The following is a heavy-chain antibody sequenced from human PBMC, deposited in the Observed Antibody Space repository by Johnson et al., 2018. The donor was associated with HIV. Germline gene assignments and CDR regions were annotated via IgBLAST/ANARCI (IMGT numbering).Heavy chain of an antibody. V-gene: IGHV3-30*04. D-gene: IGHD1-26*01. J-gene: IGHJ3*02. CDR2: IPFHGNQQ. CDR1: GFTFSNYP. CDR3: ARSGGAVGVNGFDI. Sequence: QVQLVESGGGVVQPGRSLRLSCAASGFTFSNYPMNWVRQAPGKGLEWVAYIPFHGNQQYYGDSVKGRFTISRDNSKNSLYLQMNSLRGEDTALYYCARSGGAVGVNGFDIWGQGTMVTVSS.